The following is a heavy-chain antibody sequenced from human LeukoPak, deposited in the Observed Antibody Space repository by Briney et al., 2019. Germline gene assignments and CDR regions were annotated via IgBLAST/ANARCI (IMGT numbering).Heavy chain of an antibody. CDR2: IYYSGST. J-gene: IGHJ6*03. V-gene: IGHV4-59*01. D-gene: IGHD6-13*01. Sequence: PSETLSLTRTVSGGSISSYYWSWIRQPPGKGLEWIGYIYYSGSTNYNPSLKSRVTISVDTSKNQFSLKLSSVTAADTAVYYCARVESSSWGLNYYYYMDVWGKGTTVTVSS. CDR1: GGSISSYY. CDR3: ARVESSSWGLNYYYYMDV.